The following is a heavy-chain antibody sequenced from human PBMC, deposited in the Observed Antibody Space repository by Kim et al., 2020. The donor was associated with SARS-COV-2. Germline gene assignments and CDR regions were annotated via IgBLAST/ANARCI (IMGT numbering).Heavy chain of an antibody. CDR1: GGSVSSGSYY. Sequence: SETLSLTCTVSGGSVSSGSYYWSWIRQPPGKGLEWIGYIYYSGSTNYNPSLKSRVTISVDTSKNQFSLKLSSVTAADTAVYYCARVGSWWALVDYWGQGTLVTVSS. CDR2: IYYSGST. V-gene: IGHV4-61*01. J-gene: IGHJ4*02. CDR3: ARVGSWWALVDY. D-gene: IGHD2-8*02.